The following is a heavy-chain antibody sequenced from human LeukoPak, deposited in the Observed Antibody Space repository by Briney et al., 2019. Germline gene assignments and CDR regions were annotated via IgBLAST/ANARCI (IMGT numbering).Heavy chain of an antibody. J-gene: IGHJ5*02. CDR2: INHSGST. Sequence: SETLSLTCAVYGGSFSGYYWSWIRQPPGKGLEWIGEINHSGSTNYNPSLKSRVTISVDTSKNQFSLKLSSVTAADTAVYYCARRYSSSWPLFDPWGQGTLVTVSS. D-gene: IGHD6-13*01. CDR1: GGSFSGYY. CDR3: ARRYSSSWPLFDP. V-gene: IGHV4-34*01.